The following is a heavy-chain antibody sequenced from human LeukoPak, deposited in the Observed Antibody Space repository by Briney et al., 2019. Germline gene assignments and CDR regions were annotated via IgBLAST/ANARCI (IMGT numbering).Heavy chain of an antibody. CDR3: ASSAYCSSTSCYSPRDY. V-gene: IGHV1-69*13. CDR2: IIPIFGTV. J-gene: IGHJ4*02. CDR1: GGTFSSYA. Sequence: ASVKVSCKASGGTFSSYAISWVRQAPGQGLEWMGGIIPIFGTVNYAQKFQGRVTITADESTSTAYMELSSLRSEDTAVYYCASSAYCSSTSCYSPRDYWGQGTLVTVSS. D-gene: IGHD2-2*01.